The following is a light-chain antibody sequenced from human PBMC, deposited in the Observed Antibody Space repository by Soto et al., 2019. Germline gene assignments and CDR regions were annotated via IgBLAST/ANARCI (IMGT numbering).Light chain of an antibody. V-gene: IGKV1-5*01. J-gene: IGKJ5*01. CDR3: QHYKTYAVT. CDR1: QSISLW. CDR2: DAS. Sequence: DIQMTQSPSTLSASVGDRVTITCRASQSISLWLAWYQQKPGKAPKLLIYDASTLQSGVPSRFSGSGSGTEFTLTINSLQPDDFATYYCQHYKTYAVTFGQGTRLEIK.